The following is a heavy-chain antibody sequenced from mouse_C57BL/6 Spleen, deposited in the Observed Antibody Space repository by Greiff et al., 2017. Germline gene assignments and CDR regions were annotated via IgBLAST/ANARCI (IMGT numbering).Heavy chain of an antibody. CDR3: ARQEGSLWLLPFAY. CDR1: EYEFPSHD. J-gene: IGHJ3*01. Sequence: EVHLVESGGGLVQPGESLTLSCESNEYEFPSHDMSWVRQTPEKRLELVAAINSDGGSTYYPDTMERRIIISRDKTKKTLYLQMSSVTSEDTDLYYCARQEGSLWLLPFAYWGQGTLVTVSA. CDR2: INSDGGST. V-gene: IGHV5-2*01. D-gene: IGHD2-2*01.